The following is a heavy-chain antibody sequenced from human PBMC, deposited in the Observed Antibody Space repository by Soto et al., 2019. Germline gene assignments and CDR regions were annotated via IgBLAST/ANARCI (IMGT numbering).Heavy chain of an antibody. J-gene: IGHJ3*02. CDR1: GGSISSSSYY. V-gene: IGHV4-39*01. D-gene: IGHD3-22*01. CDR2: IFYSGST. Sequence: QLQLQESGPGLVKPSETLSLTCTVSGGSISSSSYYWGWIRQPPGKGLEWIGSIFYSGSTYYNPSLKCRVPIPADTSKNQFSLKLSSVSAADTAVYYCARSPGTCITMIVLAFDIWGQGTMVTVSS. CDR3: ARSPGTCITMIVLAFDI.